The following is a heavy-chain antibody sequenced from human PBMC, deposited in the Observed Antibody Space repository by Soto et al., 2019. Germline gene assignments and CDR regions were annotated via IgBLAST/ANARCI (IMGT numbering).Heavy chain of an antibody. CDR3: TKNSFYALDY. CDR1: GASVSNNNW. V-gene: IGHV4-4*02. Sequence: PSETLSLTCAVSGASVSNNNWWSWVRQSPGGGLEWIGEIHHIGRINYNPSLRSRVTMSVDKSTNQFSLELTSVTAADTAVYYCTKNSFYALDYWGQGTLVTVSS. D-gene: IGHD5-12*01. CDR2: IHHIGRI. J-gene: IGHJ4*02.